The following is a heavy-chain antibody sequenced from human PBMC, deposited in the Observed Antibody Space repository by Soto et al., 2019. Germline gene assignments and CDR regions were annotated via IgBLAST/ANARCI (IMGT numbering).Heavy chain of an antibody. Sequence: LRLSCAASGFTFSDSYMSWIRQAPGKGLEWVSYIGSSVITIYYADSVKGRFTISRDNAKNSLYLHMNSLRAEDTAVYYCARDHIDKFGYGDYVDWFDPWGQGTLVTVSS. CDR1: GFTFSDSY. V-gene: IGHV3-11*04. CDR2: IGSSVITI. CDR3: ARDHIDKFGYGDYVDWFDP. D-gene: IGHD4-17*01. J-gene: IGHJ5*02.